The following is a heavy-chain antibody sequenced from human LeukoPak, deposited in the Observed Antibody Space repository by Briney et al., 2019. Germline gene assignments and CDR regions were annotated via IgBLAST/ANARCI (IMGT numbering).Heavy chain of an antibody. D-gene: IGHD2-2*01. CDR3: ARGVVVLPAAISKVVGYYMDV. V-gene: IGHV4-61*02. CDR1: GDSFSSGSYY. J-gene: IGHJ6*03. Sequence: PSETLSLTCSVSGDSFSSGSYYWSWIRQPAGKGLEWIGRIYTSGNTNYNPSLKSRVTISVDTSKNQFSLKLSSVTAADTAVYYCARGVVVLPAAISKVVGYYMDVWGKGTTVTVSS. CDR2: IYTSGNT.